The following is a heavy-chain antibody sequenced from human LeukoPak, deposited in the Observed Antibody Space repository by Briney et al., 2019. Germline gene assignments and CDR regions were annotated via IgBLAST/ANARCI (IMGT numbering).Heavy chain of an antibody. D-gene: IGHD1-26*01. V-gene: IGHV3-23*01. CDR1: GFTFSSYA. CDR2: ISGSGGST. CDR3: AKGIVGATSGDY. Sequence: GGSLRLSCAASGFTFSSYAMHWVRQAPGKGLEWVSAISGSGGSTYYADSVKGRFTISRDNSKNTLYLQLNSLRAEDTAVYYCAKGIVGATSGDYWGQGTLVTVSS. J-gene: IGHJ4*02.